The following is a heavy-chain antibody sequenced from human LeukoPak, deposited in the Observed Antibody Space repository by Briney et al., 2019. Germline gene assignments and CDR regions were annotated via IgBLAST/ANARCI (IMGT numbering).Heavy chain of an antibody. Sequence: ASVKVSCKVSGYTLTELSMHWVRQAPGKGGEWMGGFDPEDGETIYAQKFQGRGTMTEDTSTDAAYMELSSLRSEDTAVYYCAAGQLLCLDYWGQGTLVTVSS. D-gene: IGHD2-2*01. V-gene: IGHV1-24*01. CDR1: GYTLTELS. CDR3: AAGQLLCLDY. CDR2: FDPEDGET. J-gene: IGHJ4*02.